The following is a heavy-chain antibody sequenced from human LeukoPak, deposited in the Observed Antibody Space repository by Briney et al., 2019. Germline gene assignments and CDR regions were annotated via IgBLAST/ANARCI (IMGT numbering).Heavy chain of an antibody. D-gene: IGHD3-10*01. CDR1: GGSMSNFY. CDR3: ARHPRAYYYGSGSYFG. CDR2: IYYSGST. J-gene: IGHJ4*02. V-gene: IGHV4-59*08. Sequence: PSETLSLTCTVTGGSMSNFYWSWIRQFPGKGLEWIGYIYYSGSTKYNPSLKSRVTMSVDTSKNQFSLKLSSVTAADTAVYYCARHPRAYYYGSGSYFGWGQGTLVTVSS.